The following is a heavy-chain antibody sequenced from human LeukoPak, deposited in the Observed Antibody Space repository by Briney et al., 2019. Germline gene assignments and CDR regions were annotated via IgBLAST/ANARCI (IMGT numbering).Heavy chain of an antibody. D-gene: IGHD2-2*01. V-gene: IGHV1-69*04. Sequence: ASVKVSCKASGGTFSSYAISWVRQAPGQGLEWMGRIIPILGIANYAQKFQGRVTITTDEPTSTAYMELSSLRSEDTAVYYCARGHCSSTSCPPFDPWGQGTLVTVSS. CDR3: ARGHCSSTSCPPFDP. CDR1: GGTFSSYA. J-gene: IGHJ5*02. CDR2: IIPILGIA.